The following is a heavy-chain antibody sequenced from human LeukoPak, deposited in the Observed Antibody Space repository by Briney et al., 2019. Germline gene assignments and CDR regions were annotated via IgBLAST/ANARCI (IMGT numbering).Heavy chain of an antibody. CDR2: IYYSGST. CDR1: GGSISSYY. CDR3: ARLRSWNYADY. J-gene: IGHJ4*02. V-gene: IGHV4-59*01. D-gene: IGHD1-7*01. Sequence: SETLSLTCTVSGGSISSYYWSWIRQPPGKGLEWIGYIYYSGSTNYNPSLKSRATISVDTPKNQFSLKLSSVTAADTAVYYCARLRSWNYADYWGQGTLVTVSS.